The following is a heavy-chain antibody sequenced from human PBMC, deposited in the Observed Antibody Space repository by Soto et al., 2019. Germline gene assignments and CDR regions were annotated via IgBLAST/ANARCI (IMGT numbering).Heavy chain of an antibody. J-gene: IGHJ4*02. D-gene: IGHD6-19*01. CDR3: ARQEGYTSGCQGY. V-gene: IGHV4-39*01. CDR2: IYYSGRT. CDR1: GGSISSSDYY. Sequence: SETLSLTCSVSGGSISSSDYYWSWIRQPPGEGLEWIGSIYYSGRTNYNPSLKSRVTISLDTSKNQFSLKLSSVTAADTAVYYCARQEGYTSGCQGYWGQGTLVTVSS.